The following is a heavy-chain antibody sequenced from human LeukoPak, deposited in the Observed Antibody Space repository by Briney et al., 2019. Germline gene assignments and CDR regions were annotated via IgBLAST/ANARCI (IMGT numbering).Heavy chain of an antibody. CDR2: IRSRANSYAT. CDR3: TRMQTLYCGGDCWNPFDY. Sequence: GGSLRLSCAASGFTFSSYWMSWVRQASGKGLEWVGRIRSRANSYATAYAASVKGRFTISRDDSKNTAYLQMNSLKTEDTAVYYCTRMQTLYCGGDCWNPFDYWGQGTLVTVSS. J-gene: IGHJ4*02. D-gene: IGHD2-21*01. CDR1: GFTFSSYW. V-gene: IGHV3-73*01.